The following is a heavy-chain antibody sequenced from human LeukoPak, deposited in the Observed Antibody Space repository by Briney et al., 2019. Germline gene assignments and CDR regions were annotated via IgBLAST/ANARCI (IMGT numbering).Heavy chain of an antibody. D-gene: IGHD3-16*01. V-gene: IGHV4-34*01. J-gene: IGHJ5*02. CDR1: GGSFSGYY. CDR2: IYDSGST. Sequence: SETLSLTCAVYGGSFSGYYWSWIRQPPGKGLEWIGSIYDSGSTYYNPSLKSRVTISVDTSKNQFSLKLNSVTAADTAVYYCARHYGPWGRGTLVTVSS. CDR3: ARHYGP.